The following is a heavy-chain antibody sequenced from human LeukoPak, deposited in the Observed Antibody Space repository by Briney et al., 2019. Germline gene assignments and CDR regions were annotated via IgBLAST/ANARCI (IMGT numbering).Heavy chain of an antibody. D-gene: IGHD2-2*01. CDR3: ARGVVVPAAMLHYYYYGMDV. J-gene: IGHJ6*02. CDR1: GFTFSSYE. Sequence: PGGSLRLSCAASGFTFSSYEMNWVRQAPGKGLEWVSYTSSSGSTTYYADSVKGRFTISRDNAKNSLYLQMNSLRAEDTAVYYCARGVVVPAAMLHYYYYGMDVWGQGTTVTVSS. CDR2: TSSSGSTT. V-gene: IGHV3-48*03.